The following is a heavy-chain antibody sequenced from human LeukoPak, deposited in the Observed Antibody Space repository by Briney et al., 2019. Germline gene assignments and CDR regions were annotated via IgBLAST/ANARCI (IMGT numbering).Heavy chain of an antibody. CDR2: ISWNSGSI. V-gene: IGHV3-9*01. D-gene: IGHD3-3*01. CDR3: ARDSGFGPSQFDP. CDR1: GFTFDDYA. Sequence: GGSLRLSCAASGFTFDDYAMHWVRHAPGKGLEWVSGISWNSGSIGYADSVKGRFTISRDNAKNSLYLQMNSLRAEDTALYYCARDSGFGPSQFDPWGQGTLVTVSS. J-gene: IGHJ5*02.